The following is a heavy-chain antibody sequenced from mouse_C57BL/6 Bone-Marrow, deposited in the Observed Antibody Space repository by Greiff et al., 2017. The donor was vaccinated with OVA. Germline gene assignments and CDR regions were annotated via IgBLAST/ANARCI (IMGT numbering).Heavy chain of an antibody. CDR2: ISYDGSN. V-gene: IGHV3-6*01. CDR3: ARGGLLRYDY. D-gene: IGHD1-1*01. Sequence: EVQLQASGPGLVKPSQSLSLTCSVTGYSITSGYYWNWIRQFPGNKLEWMGYISYDGSNNYNPSLKNRISITRDPSKNQFFLKLNSVTTEDTATYYCARGGLLRYDYWGQGTTLTVSS. CDR1: GYSITSGYY. J-gene: IGHJ2*01.